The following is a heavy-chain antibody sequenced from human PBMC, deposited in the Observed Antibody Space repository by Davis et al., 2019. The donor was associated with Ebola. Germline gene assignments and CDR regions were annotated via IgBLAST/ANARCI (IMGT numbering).Heavy chain of an antibody. V-gene: IGHV5-51*01. CDR2: IYPTDSDA. CDR3: ASTGSGWYNFDY. CDR1: GYSFTTYW. J-gene: IGHJ4*02. Sequence: GESLKISCKGSGYSFTTYWIAWVRQTPAKGLEWMGIIYPTDSDARYSPSFQGQVTISADKSISTAYLQWSSLKASDSAMYYCASTGSGWYNFDYWGQGTLVTVSS. D-gene: IGHD6-19*01.